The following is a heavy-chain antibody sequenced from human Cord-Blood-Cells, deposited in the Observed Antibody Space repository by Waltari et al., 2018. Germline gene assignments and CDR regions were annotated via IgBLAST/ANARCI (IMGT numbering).Heavy chain of an antibody. CDR2: INHSGST. D-gene: IGHD3-10*01. CDR1: GGSFSGYY. CDR3: ARTQGGSGSYSASFDY. Sequence: QVQLQQWGAGLLKPSETLSLTCAVHGGSFSGYYWSWIRQPPGKGLEWIGEINHSGSTNYNPSLKSRVTISVDTSKNQFSLKLSSVTAADTAVYYCARTQGGSGSYSASFDYWGQGTLVTVSS. J-gene: IGHJ4*02. V-gene: IGHV4-34*01.